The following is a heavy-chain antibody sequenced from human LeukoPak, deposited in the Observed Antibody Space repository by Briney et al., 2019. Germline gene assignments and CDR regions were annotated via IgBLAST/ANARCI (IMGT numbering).Heavy chain of an antibody. CDR3: ATRGEGIAAARYYFDY. CDR2: ISYDGSNK. D-gene: IGHD6-13*01. Sequence: GGSLRLSCAASGFTFSSYGMHWVRQAPGKGLEWVAVISYDGSNKYYADSVKGRFTISRDNSKNTLYLQMNSLRAEDTAVYYCATRGEGIAAARYYFDYWGQGTLVTVSS. J-gene: IGHJ4*02. CDR1: GFTFSSYG. V-gene: IGHV3-30*03.